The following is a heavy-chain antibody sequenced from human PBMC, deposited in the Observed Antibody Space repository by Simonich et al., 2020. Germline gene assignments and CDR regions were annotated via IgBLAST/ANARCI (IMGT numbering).Heavy chain of an antibody. D-gene: IGHD2-15*01. CDR3: ARASRGTWWYYYFDY. V-gene: IGHV1-18*01. CDR2: ISANKENI. J-gene: IGHJ4*02. Sequence: QVQLVQSGAEVKKPGASVKVSCKASGYTFTSYGISWVRQAPGQGLEWMGWISANKENINYAQKIQGRVTMNTDTSTSTAYMELRSLRSDDTAVYYCARASRGTWWYYYFDYWGQGTLVTVSS. CDR1: GYTFTSYG.